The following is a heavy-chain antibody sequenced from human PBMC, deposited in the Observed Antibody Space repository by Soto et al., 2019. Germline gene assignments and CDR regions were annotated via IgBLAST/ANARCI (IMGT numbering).Heavy chain of an antibody. J-gene: IGHJ5*02. CDR3: GEGSGRGGGGGQLLQYNWFDP. CDR2: ISYDGSNK. Sequence: QVQLVESGGGVVQPGRSLRLSCAASGFTFSSYAMHWVRQAPGKGLEWVAVISYDGSNKYYADSVKGRFTISRDNSKKTLELEKDRLGGEGTGLVLWGEGSGRGGGGGQLLQYNWFDPWGQGTLVTVSS. CDR1: GFTFSSYA. D-gene: IGHD2-2*01. V-gene: IGHV3-30-3*01.